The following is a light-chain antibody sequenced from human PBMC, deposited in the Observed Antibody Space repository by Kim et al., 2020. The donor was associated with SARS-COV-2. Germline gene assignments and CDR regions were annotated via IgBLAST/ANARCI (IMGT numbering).Light chain of an antibody. CDR2: EVT. Sequence: GQVVTISCTGTSSDVGGYNFVSCYQQPPGRAPKLLIAEVTKRPSGVHDRSSASTSGTAASLTVSGLQAEDEADYYCASYAGPNTYVFGTGTKVTVL. CDR1: SSDVGGYNF. J-gene: IGLJ1*01. CDR3: ASYAGPNTYV. V-gene: IGLV2-8*01.